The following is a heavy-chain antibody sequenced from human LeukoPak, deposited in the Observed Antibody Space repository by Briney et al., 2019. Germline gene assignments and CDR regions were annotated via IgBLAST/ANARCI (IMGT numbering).Heavy chain of an antibody. CDR2: IYSGGST. V-gene: IGHV3-53*01. CDR1: GFTVSSNY. CDR3: AHSSSWPYFDY. D-gene: IGHD6-13*01. Sequence: GGSLRLSCAASGFTVSSNYMSWVRQAPGKGLEWVSVIYSGGSTYYADSVKGRFTISRDNSKNTLYLQMNSLRAEDTAVYYCAHSSSWPYFDYWGQRTLVTVSS. J-gene: IGHJ4*02.